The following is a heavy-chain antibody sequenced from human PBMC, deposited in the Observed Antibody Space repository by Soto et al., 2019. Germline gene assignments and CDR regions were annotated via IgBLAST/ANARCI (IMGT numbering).Heavy chain of an antibody. CDR2: INHSGST. J-gene: IGHJ4*02. D-gene: IGHD3-10*01. Sequence: PSETLSLTCAVYGGSFSGYYWSWIRQPPGRGLEWIGEINHSGSTNYNPSLKSRVTISVDTSKNQFSLKLSSVTAADTAVYYCARAQSIRGVIIVPYYFDYWGQGTLVTVS. CDR1: GGSFSGYY. CDR3: ARAQSIRGVIIVPYYFDY. V-gene: IGHV4-34*01.